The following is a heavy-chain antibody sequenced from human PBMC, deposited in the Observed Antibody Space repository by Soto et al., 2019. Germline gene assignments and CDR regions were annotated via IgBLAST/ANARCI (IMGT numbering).Heavy chain of an antibody. V-gene: IGHV1-3*01. Sequence: QVQLVQSGAEVKKPGASEKVTCKASGYTFSSYAMHWVRQAPGQRLEWTGWINAGNGNTKYSQKFQGRVTITRDTSASTAYMELSSLRSEDTAVYYRARDGSSGFAPYWCQGTLVTVSS. J-gene: IGHJ4*02. D-gene: IGHD6-19*01. CDR3: ARDGSSGFAPY. CDR1: GYTFSSYA. CDR2: INAGNGNT.